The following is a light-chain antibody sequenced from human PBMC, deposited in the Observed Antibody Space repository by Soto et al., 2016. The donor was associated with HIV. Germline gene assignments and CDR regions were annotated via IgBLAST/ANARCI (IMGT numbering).Light chain of an antibody. CDR3: QAWDSSTAV. J-gene: IGLJ3*02. V-gene: IGLV3-1*01. CDR2: QDN. Sequence: SYDLTQPSSVSVSPGQTASITCSGDKLGDKFTYWYRQKPGQSPLLVIYQDNKRSSGIPERFSGSNSGNTVTLTISGTQAMDEADYYCQAWDSSTAVFGGGTKLTVL. CDR1: KLGDKF.